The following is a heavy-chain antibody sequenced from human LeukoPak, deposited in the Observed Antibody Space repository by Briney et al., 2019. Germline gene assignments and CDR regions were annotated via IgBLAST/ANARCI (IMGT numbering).Heavy chain of an antibody. CDR2: INHSGIT. D-gene: IGHD2-15*01. CDR3: AISHKWLLLDY. J-gene: IGHJ4*02. CDR1: GASFSGYC. Sequence: SETLSLTCAFYGASFSGYCWRWIRQPPGKGLEWIGEINHSGITTYNPSLKSRVTISVVTSKKQFSLKLNSVAAADTAVYYCAISHKWLLLDYWGQGTLVTVSS. V-gene: IGHV4-34*01.